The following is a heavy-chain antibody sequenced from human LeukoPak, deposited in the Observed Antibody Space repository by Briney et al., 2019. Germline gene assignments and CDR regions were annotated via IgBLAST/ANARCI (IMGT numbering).Heavy chain of an antibody. V-gene: IGHV3-64D*09. Sequence: GGSLRLSCEASGFTFSGYAVRWVRQAPGKGLEFVSPISSNGGSTYYADSVKGRFTISGDNSKNTLYLQMSSLRAEDTAVYYCVSGYIYGLGWGQGTLVTVSA. D-gene: IGHD5-18*01. CDR2: ISSNGGST. CDR1: GFTFSGYA. CDR3: VSGYIYGLG. J-gene: IGHJ4*02.